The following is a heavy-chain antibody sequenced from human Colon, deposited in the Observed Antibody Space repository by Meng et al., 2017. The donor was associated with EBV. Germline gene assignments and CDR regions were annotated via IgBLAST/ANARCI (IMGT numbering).Heavy chain of an antibody. Sequence: VRLQGSGPELVKPSGTLSLHCAVSGDSVRSVTWWTWVRQPPGKGLEWIGEIYHGGSPNYNPSLESRVTISVDKSKNQFSLDLTSVTAADTAVYFCARVMRYQLLRFFDYWGQGILVTVSS. CDR1: GDSVRSVTW. CDR3: ARVMRYQLLRFFDY. J-gene: IGHJ4*02. V-gene: IGHV4-4*02. CDR2: IYHGGSP. D-gene: IGHD2-2*01.